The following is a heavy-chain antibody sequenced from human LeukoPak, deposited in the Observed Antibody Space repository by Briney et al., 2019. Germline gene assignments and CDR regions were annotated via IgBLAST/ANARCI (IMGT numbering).Heavy chain of an antibody. V-gene: IGHV3-23*01. Sequence: GESLKISCKGSGYSFTSYWIGWVRQAPGKGLEWVSAISGSGGSTYYADSVKGRFTISRDNSKNTLYLQMNSLRAEDTAVYYCAKDLYSDSVNYFDYWGQGTLVTVSS. CDR2: ISGSGGST. CDR1: GYSFTSYW. J-gene: IGHJ4*02. D-gene: IGHD3-16*01. CDR3: AKDLYSDSVNYFDY.